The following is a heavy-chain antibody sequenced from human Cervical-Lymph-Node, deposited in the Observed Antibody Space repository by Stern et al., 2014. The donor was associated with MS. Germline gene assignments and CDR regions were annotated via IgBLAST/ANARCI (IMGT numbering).Heavy chain of an antibody. CDR2: IYYSGTT. CDR1: GASLTSYY. V-gene: IGHV4-59*01. CDR3: ARATDL. J-gene: IGHJ5*02. Sequence: VQLEESGPGLLRPSETLSLTCTVSGASLTSYYWSWIRQPPGKGLEWIGYIYYSGTTNYNASLKGRVAISIDTSKTQFSLRLSSVTAADTAVYYCARATDLWGQGTLVTVSS.